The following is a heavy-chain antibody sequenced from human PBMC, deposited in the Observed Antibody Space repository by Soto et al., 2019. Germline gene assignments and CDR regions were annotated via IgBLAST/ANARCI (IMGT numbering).Heavy chain of an antibody. V-gene: IGHV3-30*18. Sequence: QVQLVESGGGVVQPGRSLRLSCAASGFTFSSYGMHWVRQAPGKGLEWVAVISYDGSNKYYADSVKGRFTISRDNSKNTLYLQMNSLRAEDTAVYYCAKELPWFDPWGQGTLVTVSS. D-gene: IGHD2-15*01. J-gene: IGHJ5*02. CDR3: AKELPWFDP. CDR2: ISYDGSNK. CDR1: GFTFSSYG.